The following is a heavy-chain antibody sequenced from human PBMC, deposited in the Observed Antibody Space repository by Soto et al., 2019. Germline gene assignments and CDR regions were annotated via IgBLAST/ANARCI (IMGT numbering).Heavy chain of an antibody. Sequence: QVELVQSGAEVKKPGSSVKVSCKASGGTFSSYAISWVRQAPGQGLEWMGGFIPIFGTANYAQKCQGRVTITAYESSTTAYMGLSSLRSEDTAVYYCARRATVTKMPGWFHPWGQGTLVTLSS. V-gene: IGHV1-69*12. CDR2: FIPIFGTA. CDR3: ARRATVTKMPGWFHP. J-gene: IGHJ5*02. D-gene: IGHD4-17*01. CDR1: GGTFSSYA.